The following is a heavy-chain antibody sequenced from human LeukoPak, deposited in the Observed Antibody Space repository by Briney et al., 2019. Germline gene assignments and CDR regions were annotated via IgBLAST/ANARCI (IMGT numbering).Heavy chain of an antibody. CDR1: GFTFSSYE. J-gene: IGHJ4*02. V-gene: IGHV3-48*03. D-gene: IGHD3-22*01. Sequence: GGSLRLSCAASGFTFSSYEMNWVRQAPGKGLEWVSYISSGSTIYYADSVKGRFTISRDNAKNSLYLQMNSLRAEDTAVYYCASLYYYDSSGYYPGDYWGQGTLATVSS. CDR2: ISSGSTI. CDR3: ASLYYYDSSGYYPGDY.